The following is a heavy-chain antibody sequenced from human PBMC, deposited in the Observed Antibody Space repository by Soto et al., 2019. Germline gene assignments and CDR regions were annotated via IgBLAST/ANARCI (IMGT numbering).Heavy chain of an antibody. J-gene: IGHJ5*02. D-gene: IGHD3-10*01. Sequence: ASVKVSCKASGYTFTSYGISWVRQAPGQGLECMVWISAYNGNTNYAQKLQGRVTMTTDTSTSTAYMELRSLRSDDTAVYYCARDTMVRGVNWFDPWGQGTLVTVSS. V-gene: IGHV1-18*01. CDR2: ISAYNGNT. CDR3: ARDTMVRGVNWFDP. CDR1: GYTFTSYG.